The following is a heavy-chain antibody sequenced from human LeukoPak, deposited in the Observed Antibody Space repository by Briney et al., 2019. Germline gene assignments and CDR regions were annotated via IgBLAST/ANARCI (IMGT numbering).Heavy chain of an antibody. J-gene: IGHJ4*02. V-gene: IGHV3-23*01. CDR2: ISGSGDTT. Sequence: GGSLGLSCAASGFTFRSSAMSWVRQAPGKGLEWVASISGSGDTTYYTDSVKGRFTVSRDNSENTLSLQMSSLRAEDTAVYYCAKISVGTLGGILVISDWGQGNLVTVSS. D-gene: IGHD3-16*02. CDR1: GFTFRSSA. CDR3: AKISVGTLGGILVISD.